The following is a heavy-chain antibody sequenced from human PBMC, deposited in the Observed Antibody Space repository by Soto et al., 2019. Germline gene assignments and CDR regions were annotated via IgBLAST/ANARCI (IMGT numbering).Heavy chain of an antibody. Sequence: QVQLVQSGAEVKKPGASVKISCKASGYTFTSYDINWVRQATGQGPEWMGWMNPSSGNTDYAQKFQGRVTMTRNTSIGTAYMELSSLRSEDTAIYYCARAEYSSTWYGWFDPWGQGTLVTVSS. CDR2: MNPSSGNT. J-gene: IGHJ5*02. CDR3: ARAEYSSTWYGWFDP. D-gene: IGHD6-13*01. V-gene: IGHV1-8*01. CDR1: GYTFTSYD.